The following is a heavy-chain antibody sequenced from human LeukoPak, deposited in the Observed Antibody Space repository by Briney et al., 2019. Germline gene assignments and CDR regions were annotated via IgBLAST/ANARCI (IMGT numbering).Heavy chain of an antibody. CDR2: ISSSSSYI. J-gene: IGHJ4*02. CDR3: AKGSSYYDSSGRGVYFDD. CDR1: GFTFSSYS. D-gene: IGHD3-22*01. Sequence: GGSLRLSCAASGFTFSSYSMNWVRQAPGKGLEWVSSISSSSSYIYYADSVKGRFTISRDNAKNSLYLQMNSLRAEDTAVYYCAKGSSYYDSSGRGVYFDDWGQGTLVTVSS. V-gene: IGHV3-21*04.